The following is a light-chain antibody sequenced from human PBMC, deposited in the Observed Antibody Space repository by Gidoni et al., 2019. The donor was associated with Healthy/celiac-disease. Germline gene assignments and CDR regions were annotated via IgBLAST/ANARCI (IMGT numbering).Light chain of an antibody. V-gene: IGKV1-5*03. CDR2: KAS. CDR1: QSISSW. CDR3: QQYNSYPCS. Sequence: IQMTQSPSTLSASGGDRVTITFRASQSISSWLAWYQQQPGKAPKLLIYKASSLESGVPSRFSGSGSGTEFTLTISSLQPDDFATYYCQQYNSYPCSFGQGTKLEIK. J-gene: IGKJ2*04.